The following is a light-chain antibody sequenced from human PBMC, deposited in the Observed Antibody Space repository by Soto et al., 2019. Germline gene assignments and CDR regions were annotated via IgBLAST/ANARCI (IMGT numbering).Light chain of an antibody. Sequence: EIMMTQSPGTLSASPGERATLSCRASQRVSSNLAWYQQKPGQAPRLLIYAVSTRATGSPARFNGSGSGTDFTLTISSLQSEGFAVYYCQQYNKWPLTFGQGTKVEIK. CDR2: AVS. CDR3: QQYNKWPLT. CDR1: QRVSSN. J-gene: IGKJ1*01. V-gene: IGKV3-15*01.